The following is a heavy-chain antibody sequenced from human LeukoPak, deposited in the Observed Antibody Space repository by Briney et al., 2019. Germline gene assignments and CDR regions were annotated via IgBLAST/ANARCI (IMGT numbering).Heavy chain of an antibody. Sequence: ASVKVSCKASGYTFTDYYMHWVRQAPGQGLEWMGWINPNSGGTNYAQQFQGRVTMTRDTSITTAYMELSRLRSDDTAIYYCARGGSPIFYYYIDVWGKETTVTISS. V-gene: IGHV1-2*02. CDR2: INPNSGGT. D-gene: IGHD2-2*01. CDR3: ARGGSPIFYYYIDV. CDR1: GYTFTDYY. J-gene: IGHJ6*03.